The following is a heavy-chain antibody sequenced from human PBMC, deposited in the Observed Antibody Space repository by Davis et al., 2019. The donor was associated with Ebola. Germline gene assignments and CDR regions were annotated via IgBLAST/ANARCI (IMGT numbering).Heavy chain of an antibody. CDR3: ARGNKVWWPPRTRYGMDV. Sequence: ASVKVSCKASGYTFTSYGISWVRQAPGQGLEWMGWMNPNSGNTGYAQKFQGRVTMTRNTSISTAYMELSSLRSEDTAVYYCARGNKVWWPPRTRYGMDVWGQGTTVTVSS. J-gene: IGHJ6*02. D-gene: IGHD1-26*01. V-gene: IGHV1-8*02. CDR1: GYTFTSYG. CDR2: MNPNSGNT.